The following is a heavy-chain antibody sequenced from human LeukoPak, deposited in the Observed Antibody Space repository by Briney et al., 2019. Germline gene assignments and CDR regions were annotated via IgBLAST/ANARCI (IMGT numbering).Heavy chain of an antibody. Sequence: GGSLRLSCAASGFTLSTYTMNWVRQAPGKGLEWVSIIYSGGSTYYADSVKGRFTISRDSSKDTLYLQMNTLRPEDTAVYYCAGSRSSGGFDYWGQGTLVTVSS. CDR3: AGSRSSGGFDY. D-gene: IGHD6-6*01. CDR2: IYSGGST. J-gene: IGHJ4*02. CDR1: GFTLSTYT. V-gene: IGHV3-66*02.